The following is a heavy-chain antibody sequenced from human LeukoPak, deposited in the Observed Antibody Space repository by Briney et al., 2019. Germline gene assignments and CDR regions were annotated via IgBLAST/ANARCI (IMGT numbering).Heavy chain of an antibody. CDR2: ISGSGGST. CDR1: GFTFSSYA. CDR3: AKDHSGSYAY. J-gene: IGHJ4*02. D-gene: IGHD1-26*01. Sequence: GGSLRLSCAASGFTFSSYAMSWGRQAPKKGLEWVSAISGSGGSTYYADSAKGRFTISRDNSKNTLYLQMNSLRAEDTAVYSCAKDHSGSYAYWGQGTLVTASS. V-gene: IGHV3-23*01.